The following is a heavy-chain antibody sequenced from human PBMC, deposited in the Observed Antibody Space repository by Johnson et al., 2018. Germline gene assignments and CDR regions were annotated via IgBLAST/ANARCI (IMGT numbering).Heavy chain of an antibody. D-gene: IGHD4/OR15-4a*01. V-gene: IGHV3-49*03. CDR1: GFNFIHYA. Sequence: VQLQESGGGLVQPGRSLRLSCTASGFNFIHYAMNWFRLAPGKGLEWVGFIRSKGNGGTPDYAASVKGRFTLSRDDSKSIVFLQLNNLEVEDTAVYYCSRVGGAAEPYYYYMDVWGKGTTVTVSS. CDR3: SRVGGAAEPYYYYMDV. J-gene: IGHJ6*03. CDR2: IRSKGNGGTP.